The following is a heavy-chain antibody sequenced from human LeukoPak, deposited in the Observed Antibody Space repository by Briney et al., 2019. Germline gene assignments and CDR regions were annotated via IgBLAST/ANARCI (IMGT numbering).Heavy chain of an antibody. CDR1: GFTVSSNY. CDR3: AKRSDYGGDWKYFDY. CDR2: IYSGGST. J-gene: IGHJ4*02. V-gene: IGHV3-53*01. D-gene: IGHD4-23*01. Sequence: GGSLRLSCAASGFTVSSNYMSWVRQAPGKGLEWVSVIYSGGSTYYADSVKGRFTISRDNSKNTLYLQMNSLRAEDTAVYYCAKRSDYGGDWKYFDYWGQGTPVTVSS.